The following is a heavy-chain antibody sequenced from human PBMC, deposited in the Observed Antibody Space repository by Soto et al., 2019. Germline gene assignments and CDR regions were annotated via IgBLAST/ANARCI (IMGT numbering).Heavy chain of an antibody. V-gene: IGHV4-39*01. CDR2: IFYSGST. J-gene: IGHJ4*02. D-gene: IGHD3-10*01. Sequence: SETLSLTCTVSGDSISSSNYFWGWIRQPPGKGLEWIGTIFYSGSTYYNPSLKSRVTISVDTSKNQFSLKLTSVTAADTGLYYCARRYGWLYFDYWGQGSLVTVSS. CDR1: GDSISSSNYF. CDR3: ARRYGWLYFDY.